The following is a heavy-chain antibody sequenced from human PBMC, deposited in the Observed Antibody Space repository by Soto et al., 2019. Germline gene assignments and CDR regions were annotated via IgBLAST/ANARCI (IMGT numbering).Heavy chain of an antibody. CDR1: GYTFTTYG. Sequence: QVQLVQSGAEVKKPGASVKVSCKASGYTFTTYGITWVRQAPGQGLEWMGWISAYSGNTNYAQKLQGRLTVTTDTSTNTASTDPRSLRSDDTAVYYCARVVKAGDYGDYGRYYFDYWGHGTLVTVSS. D-gene: IGHD4-17*01. CDR2: ISAYSGNT. V-gene: IGHV1-18*04. J-gene: IGHJ4*01. CDR3: ARVVKAGDYGDYGRYYFDY.